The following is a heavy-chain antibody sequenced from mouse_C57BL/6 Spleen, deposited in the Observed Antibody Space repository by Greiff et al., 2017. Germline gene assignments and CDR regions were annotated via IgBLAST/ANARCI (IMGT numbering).Heavy chain of an antibody. J-gene: IGHJ3*01. V-gene: IGHV1-64*01. CDR1: GYTFTSYW. D-gene: IGHD2-1*01. CDR2: IHPNSGST. Sequence: QVQLKQPGAELVKPGASVKLSCKASGYTFTSYWMHWVKQRPGQGLEWIGMIHPNSGSTNYNEKFKSKATLTVDKSSSTAYMQLSSLTSEDSAVYYCARRGAYGNYFAYWGQGTLVTVSA. CDR3: ARRGAYGNYFAY.